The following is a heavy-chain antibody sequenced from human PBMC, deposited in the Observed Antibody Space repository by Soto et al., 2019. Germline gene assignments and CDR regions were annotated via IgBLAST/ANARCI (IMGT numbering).Heavy chain of an antibody. V-gene: IGHV3-21*01. CDR2: ISSSSSYI. D-gene: IGHD2-2*01. Sequence: GGSLRLSCAASGFTFSSYSMNWVRQAPGKGLEWVSSISSSSSYIYYADSVKGRFTISRDNAKNSLYLQMNSLRAEDTAVYYYARSRGSSRPRTSWGMDVWGQGTTVTVSS. J-gene: IGHJ6*02. CDR3: ARSRGSSRPRTSWGMDV. CDR1: GFTFSSYS.